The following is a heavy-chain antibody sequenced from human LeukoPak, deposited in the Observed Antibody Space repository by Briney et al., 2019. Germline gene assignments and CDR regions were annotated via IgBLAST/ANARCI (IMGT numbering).Heavy chain of an antibody. CDR3: ARHLGEPHFDY. CDR1: GGTFSSYA. Sequence: SVKVSCTASGGTFSSYAISWVRQAPGQGLEWMGRIIPILGIANYAQKFQGRVTITADKSTSTAYMELSSLRSEDTAVYYCARHLGEPHFDYWGQGTLVTVSS. J-gene: IGHJ4*02. D-gene: IGHD2-21*01. V-gene: IGHV1-69*04. CDR2: IIPILGIA.